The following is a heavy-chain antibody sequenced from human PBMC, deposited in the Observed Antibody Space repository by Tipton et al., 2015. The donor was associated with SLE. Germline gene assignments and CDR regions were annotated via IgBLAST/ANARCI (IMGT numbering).Heavy chain of an antibody. V-gene: IGHV1-18*04. CDR2: ISAYDGKT. CDR3: ARVGYYTTGVCPPYFDY. CDR1: GYPFSSYG. J-gene: IGHJ4*02. D-gene: IGHD2-8*01. Sequence: QLVQSGAEVKKPGASVKVSCEASGYPFSSYGLSWVRQAPGQGLEWMGWISAYDGKTNYGQKFKGRVTMTTDTSTRTAYMELRSLRSDDTAVYYCARVGYYTTGVCPPYFDYWGQGSRITVSS.